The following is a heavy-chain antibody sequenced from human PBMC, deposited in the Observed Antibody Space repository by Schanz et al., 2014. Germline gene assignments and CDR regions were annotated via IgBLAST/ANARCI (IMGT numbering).Heavy chain of an antibody. CDR1: GFSLDIFA. D-gene: IGHD1-1*01. CDR3: AKIERNED. V-gene: IGHV3-48*01. Sequence: EVQLVESGGGLIQPGGSLRLSCATSGFSLDIFAVSWVRQAPGKGLEWVSYIGNGGVTIYYADSVKGRFTISRDNAKNSLYLQMNSLRAEDTAVYFCAKIERNEDWGQGTLVTVSS. CDR2: IGNGGVTI. J-gene: IGHJ4*02.